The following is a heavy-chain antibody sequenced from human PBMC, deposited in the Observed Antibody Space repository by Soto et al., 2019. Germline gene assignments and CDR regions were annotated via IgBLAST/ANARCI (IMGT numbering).Heavy chain of an antibody. CDR1: GFTFSSYA. J-gene: IGHJ4*02. CDR3: AKDSVSITMVRGPPDPDY. CDR2: ISGSGGST. Sequence: PGGSLRLSCAASGFTFSSYAMSWVRQAPGKGLEWVSAISGSGGSTYYADSVKGRFTISRDNSKNTLYLQMNSLRAEDTAVYYCAKDSVSITMVRGPPDPDYWGQGTLVTVSS. D-gene: IGHD3-10*01. V-gene: IGHV3-23*01.